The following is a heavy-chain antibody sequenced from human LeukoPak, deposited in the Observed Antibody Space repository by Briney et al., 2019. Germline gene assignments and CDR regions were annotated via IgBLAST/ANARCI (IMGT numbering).Heavy chain of an antibody. CDR3: AKGFWYVDY. V-gene: IGHV3-23*01. CDR1: GFTFDDYG. Sequence: GGSLRLSCAASGFTFDDYGMSWVRQAPGKGLEWVSAISGSGGSTYYADSVKGRFTISRDNSKNTLYLQMNSLRAEDTAVYYCAKGFWYVDYWGQGTLVTVSS. J-gene: IGHJ4*02. D-gene: IGHD2/OR15-2a*01. CDR2: ISGSGGST.